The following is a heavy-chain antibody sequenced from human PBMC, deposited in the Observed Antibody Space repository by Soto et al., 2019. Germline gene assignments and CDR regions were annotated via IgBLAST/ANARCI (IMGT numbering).Heavy chain of an antibody. J-gene: IGHJ3*02. V-gene: IGHV3-64D*06. Sequence: GGSLRLSCSASGFTFSSYAMHWVRQAPGKGLEYVSAISSNGGSTYYADSVKGRFTISRDNSKNTLYLQMSSLRAEDTAVYYCVMEESSSSGPGLDAFDIWGQWTMVTVSS. D-gene: IGHD6-6*01. CDR1: GFTFSSYA. CDR3: VMEESSSSGPGLDAFDI. CDR2: ISSNGGST.